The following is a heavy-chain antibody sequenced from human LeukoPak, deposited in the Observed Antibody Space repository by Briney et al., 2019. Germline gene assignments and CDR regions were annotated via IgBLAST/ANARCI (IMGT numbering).Heavy chain of an antibody. CDR3: ARDRLWFGELVAGCWFDP. V-gene: IGHV3-30*04. J-gene: IGHJ5*02. CDR2: ISFDGSKI. CDR1: GFTFSSYA. D-gene: IGHD3-10*01. Sequence: GGSLRLSCAASGFTFSSYAMHWVSQAPGKGLEWVAVISFDGSKIYYADSVKGRFTISRDNSKNTLYLQMNRLRAEDTAVYYCARDRLWFGELVAGCWFDPWGQGTLVTVSS.